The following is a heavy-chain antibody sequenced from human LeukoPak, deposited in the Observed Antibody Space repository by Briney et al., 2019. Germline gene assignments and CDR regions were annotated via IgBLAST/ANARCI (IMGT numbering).Heavy chain of an antibody. J-gene: IGHJ4*02. V-gene: IGHV4-39*01. CDR1: GGSISSSSYY. CDR2: IYYSGST. D-gene: IGHD6-13*01. Sequence: PSETLSLTCTVSGGSISSSSYYWGWIRQPPGKGLEWIGSIYYSGSTYYNPSLKSRVTISVDTSKNRFSLKLSSVTAADTAVYYCARLAIAAAYWGQGTLVTVSS. CDR3: ARLAIAAAY.